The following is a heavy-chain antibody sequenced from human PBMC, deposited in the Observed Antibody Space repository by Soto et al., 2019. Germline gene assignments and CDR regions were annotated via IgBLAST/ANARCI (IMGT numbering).Heavy chain of an antibody. J-gene: IGHJ6*02. CDR1: GFTFSTYG. Sequence: QVQLVESGGGEVQPGRSLTISCAASGFTFSTYGMHWVRQTPGKGLEWVAVISYDGTNKFYSDSVKGRFTISRDNFKNTLTLQVNSLRADETAVYSCAKDLQSYGDYDYYCYGMDVWGLGTRVTVSS. CDR2: ISYDGTNK. V-gene: IGHV3-30*18. CDR3: AKDLQSYGDYDYYCYGMDV. D-gene: IGHD4-17*01.